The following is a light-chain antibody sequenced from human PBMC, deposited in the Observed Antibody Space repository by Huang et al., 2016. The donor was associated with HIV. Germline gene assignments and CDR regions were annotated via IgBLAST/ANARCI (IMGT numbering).Light chain of an antibody. Sequence: EIVMTQSPASLSVSLGEGATLSCRASQSVVSNVAWYQHKPGQAPRLLIYRSSTRATGIPTRFSGSGSGTEFTLTISSLQSEDFAVYYCQQYNNWPRTFGQGTKLEIK. CDR3: QQYNNWPRT. V-gene: IGKV3D-15*01. J-gene: IGKJ2*02. CDR1: QSVVSN. CDR2: RSS.